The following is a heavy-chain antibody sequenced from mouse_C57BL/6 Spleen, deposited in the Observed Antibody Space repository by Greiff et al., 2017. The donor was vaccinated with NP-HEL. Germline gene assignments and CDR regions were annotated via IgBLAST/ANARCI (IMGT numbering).Heavy chain of an antibody. CDR2: INPSTGGT. Sequence: VQLQQSGPELVKPGASVKISCKASGYSFTGYYMNWVKQSPEKSLEWIGEINPSTGGTTYNQKFKAKATLTVDKSSSTAYMQLKSLTSEDSAVYYCARAATMVTTDWFAYWGQGTLVTVSA. CDR1: GYSFTGYY. V-gene: IGHV1-42*01. CDR3: ARAATMVTTDWFAY. D-gene: IGHD2-2*01. J-gene: IGHJ3*01.